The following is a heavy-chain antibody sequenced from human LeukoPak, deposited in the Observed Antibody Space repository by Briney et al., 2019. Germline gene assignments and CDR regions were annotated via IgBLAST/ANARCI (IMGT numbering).Heavy chain of an antibody. Sequence: ASVTVSCKASGYTFTSYGISWVRQAPGQGLEWMGWISAYNGNTNYAQKLQGRVTMTTDTSTRKAYRELRSLRSDGTAVYYWARDGGITMVRGVWYFDYWGQGTLVTVSS. J-gene: IGHJ4*02. V-gene: IGHV1-18*01. CDR1: GYTFTSYG. CDR2: ISAYNGNT. D-gene: IGHD3-10*01. CDR3: ARDGGITMVRGVWYFDY.